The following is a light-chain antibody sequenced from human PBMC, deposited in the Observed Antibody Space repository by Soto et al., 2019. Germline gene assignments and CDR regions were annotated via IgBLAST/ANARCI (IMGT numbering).Light chain of an antibody. CDR2: DAS. Sequence: EIVLTKSPATLSLSPGERASLSCRAIESISSYLAWYQQRPGQAPSLIIYDASNRTTGIPARFSGSVTGTDFTLTIGNLEPEDFAVYYFQQRSKWPLTFDGQTKVEL. V-gene: IGKV3D-11*02. CDR3: QQRSKWPLT. J-gene: IGKJ4*01. CDR1: ESISSY.